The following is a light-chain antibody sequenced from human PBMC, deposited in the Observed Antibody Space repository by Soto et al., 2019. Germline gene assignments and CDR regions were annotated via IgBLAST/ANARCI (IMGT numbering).Light chain of an antibody. CDR2: DAS. CDR3: QQYNSYSRT. CDR1: QSISSW. J-gene: IGKJ1*01. Sequence: IQMTQSPSTLSASVGDRVTITCRASQSISSWLAWYQQQPGKAPKLLIYDASSLESGVPSRFSGSGSGTEFALTISSLQPDDFATYYCQQYNSYSRTFGQATKVEIK. V-gene: IGKV1-5*01.